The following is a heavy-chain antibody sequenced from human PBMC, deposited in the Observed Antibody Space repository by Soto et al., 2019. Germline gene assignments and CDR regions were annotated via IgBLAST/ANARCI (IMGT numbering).Heavy chain of an antibody. V-gene: IGHV3-30-3*01. Sequence: PGGSLRLSCAASGFTFSSYAMHWVRQAPGKGLEWVAVISYDGSNKYYADSVKGRFTISRDNSKNTLYLQMNSLRAEDTAVYYCARGQVELHAFDIWGQGTMVTVSS. J-gene: IGHJ3*02. D-gene: IGHD1-7*01. CDR2: ISYDGSNK. CDR1: GFTFSSYA. CDR3: ARGQVELHAFDI.